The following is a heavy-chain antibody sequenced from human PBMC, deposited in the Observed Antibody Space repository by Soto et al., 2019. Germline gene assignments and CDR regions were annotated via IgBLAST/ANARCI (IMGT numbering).Heavy chain of an antibody. CDR3: AKYRRTEAEGFTLDY. CDR2: IYYTGSP. Sequence: SETLSLTCTVSGDSINNYYWSWIRQPPGKRLEWIGYIYYTGSPAYNPSLESRVTMSVDTSKNQFSLKLNSVNAADTAVYYCAKYRRTEAEGFTLDYWGRGTLVTVSS. V-gene: IGHV4-59*01. D-gene: IGHD6-13*01. J-gene: IGHJ4*02. CDR1: GDSINNYY.